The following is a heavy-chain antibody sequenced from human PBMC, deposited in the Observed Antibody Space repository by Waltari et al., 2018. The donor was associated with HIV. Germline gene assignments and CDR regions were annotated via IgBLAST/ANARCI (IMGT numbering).Heavy chain of an antibody. CDR2: ISYDGSNK. J-gene: IGHJ6*02. CDR1: GFTFSSYA. CDR3: ARDRGSFASFFYGLDV. V-gene: IGHV3-30*01. Sequence: QAQLVESGGGVVQPGRSLRLSCSASGFTFSSYAIHWVRQAPGKGLEWVAVISYDGSNKCYADSVKGRFTISRDISENTLFLQMDSLRAEDTAVYYCARDRGSFASFFYGLDVWGQGTTVTVSS. D-gene: IGHD3-10*01.